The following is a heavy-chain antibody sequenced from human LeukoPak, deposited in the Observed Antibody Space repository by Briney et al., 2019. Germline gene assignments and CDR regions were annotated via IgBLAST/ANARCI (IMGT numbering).Heavy chain of an antibody. Sequence: PSQTLSLTCAVSGGSISSGGYSWSWIRQPPGKGLEWIGYIYHSGSTYYNPPIKSRVTISVDRSKNQFSLKVSSVTAADTAVYYCARVGATSDYWGQGNLVTVSS. V-gene: IGHV4-30-2*01. CDR2: IYHSGST. J-gene: IGHJ4*02. D-gene: IGHD1-26*01. CDR3: ARVGATSDY. CDR1: GGSISSGGYS.